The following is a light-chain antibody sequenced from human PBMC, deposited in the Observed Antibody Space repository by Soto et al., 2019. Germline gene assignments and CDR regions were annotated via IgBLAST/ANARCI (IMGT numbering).Light chain of an antibody. J-gene: IGLJ1*01. V-gene: IGLV1-40*01. Sequence: QSVLTQPPSVSGAPGQRVTISCTGSSSNIGAGFDVHWYQQLPGTAPKLLIYRNDNRPSGVPDRFSGSKSGTSASLAITGLQAEDEADYYCQSFDSSVRDYVFGTGTKLTV. CDR2: RND. CDR3: QSFDSSVRDYV. CDR1: SSNIGAGFD.